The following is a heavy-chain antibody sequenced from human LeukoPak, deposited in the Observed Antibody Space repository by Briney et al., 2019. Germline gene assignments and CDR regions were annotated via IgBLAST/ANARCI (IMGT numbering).Heavy chain of an antibody. J-gene: IGHJ4*02. Sequence: SETLSLTCTVSGASISSGNYYWNWIRQPAGKGLEWIGRIYTTGSTNYNPSLKSRVTISVDTSKNQFSLKLSSVTAADTAVYYCAPAGWHFDYWGQGTLVTVSS. V-gene: IGHV4-61*02. D-gene: IGHD6-25*01. CDR1: GASISSGNYY. CDR2: IYTTGST. CDR3: APAGWHFDY.